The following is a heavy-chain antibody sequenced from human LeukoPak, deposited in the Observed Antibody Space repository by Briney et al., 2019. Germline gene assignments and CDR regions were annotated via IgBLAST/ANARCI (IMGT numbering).Heavy chain of an antibody. CDR2: ISHGGRT. J-gene: IGHJ4*02. CDR3: ARHADCIGDCYRN. Sequence: PSETLSLTCTVSGGSIRRDGDLWGWIRQPPGKGLEWIGTISHGGRTYYNPSLKSRVTISVETIKNQFSLKLSSVTATDTAVYYCARHADCIGDCYRNWGQGTLVTVYS. CDR1: GGSIRRDGDL. V-gene: IGHV4-39*01. D-gene: IGHD2-21*02.